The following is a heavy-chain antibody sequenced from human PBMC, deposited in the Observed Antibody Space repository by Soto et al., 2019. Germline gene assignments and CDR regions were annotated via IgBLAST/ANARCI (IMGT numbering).Heavy chain of an antibody. J-gene: IGHJ4*02. CDR2: IYYSGST. D-gene: IGHD2-2*01. CDR1: GGSISSYY. V-gene: IGHV4-59*01. Sequence: SETLSLTCTVSGGSISSYYWSWIRQPPEKGLEWIGYIYYSGSTNYNPSLKSRVTISVDTSKNQFSLKLSSVTAADTAVYYCARGAERVAMPSGYWGQGTLVTVSS. CDR3: ARGAERVAMPSGY.